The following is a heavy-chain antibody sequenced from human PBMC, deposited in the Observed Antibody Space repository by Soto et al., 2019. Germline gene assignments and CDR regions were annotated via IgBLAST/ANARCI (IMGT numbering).Heavy chain of an antibody. J-gene: IGHJ4*02. CDR1: GGSISSYY. CDR3: AKEDGYWSGYNV. D-gene: IGHD3-3*01. Sequence: NPSETLSLTCTVSGGSISSYYWSWIRQPPGKGLEWIGYTHYSGSTNQNPSLKSRVTISLDTPKNQFSLKLTSVTAADTAVYYCAKEDGYWSGYNVWGQGTLVTVSS. CDR2: THYSGST. V-gene: IGHV4-59*01.